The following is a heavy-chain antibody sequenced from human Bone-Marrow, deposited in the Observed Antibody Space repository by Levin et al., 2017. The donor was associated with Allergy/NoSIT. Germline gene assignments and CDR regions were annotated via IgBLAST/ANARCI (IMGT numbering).Heavy chain of an antibody. V-gene: IGHV1-18*01. CDR3: ARVFYFDSSGYYDP. J-gene: IGHJ5*02. CDR1: GFNFNLYG. D-gene: IGHD3-22*01. Sequence: ASVKVSCKTSGFNFNLYGIIWVRQAPGQGLEWMGWISGHNGKTDYAQKFQGRVSVTTDTSTSTAYMELRNLRSDDTAMFYCARVFYFDSSGYYDPWGQGTLVTVSS. CDR2: ISGHNGKT.